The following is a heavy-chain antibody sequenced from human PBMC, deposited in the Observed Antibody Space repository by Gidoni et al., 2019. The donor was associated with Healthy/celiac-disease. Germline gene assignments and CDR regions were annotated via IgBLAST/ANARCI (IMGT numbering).Heavy chain of an antibody. CDR1: GYTFTSYG. CDR2: ISAYNGNT. J-gene: IGHJ4*02. Sequence: QVQLVQSGAEVKKPGASVKVSCKASGYTFTSYGISLVRQAPGQGLELMGWISAYNGNTNYAQKLQGRVTMTTDTSTSTAYMELRSLRSDDTAVYYCARDGDIVVVVAATPGLGYWGQGTLVTVSS. V-gene: IGHV1-18*01. D-gene: IGHD2-15*01. CDR3: ARDGDIVVVVAATPGLGY.